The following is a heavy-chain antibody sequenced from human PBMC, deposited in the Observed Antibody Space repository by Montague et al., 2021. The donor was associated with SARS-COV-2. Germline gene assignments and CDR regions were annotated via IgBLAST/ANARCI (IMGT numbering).Heavy chain of an antibody. D-gene: IGHD6-13*01. J-gene: IGHJ6*02. Sequence: SETLSLTCTVSGGSISSSSYYWGWIRQPPGKGLEWNGSIYYSGGTYYNPSLKSRVTISVDTSKNQFSLKLSSVTAADTAVYYCARVGRQQLVRLSGMDVWGQGTTVTVSS. V-gene: IGHV4-39*07. CDR1: GGSISSSSYY. CDR3: ARVGRQQLVRLSGMDV. CDR2: IYYSGGT.